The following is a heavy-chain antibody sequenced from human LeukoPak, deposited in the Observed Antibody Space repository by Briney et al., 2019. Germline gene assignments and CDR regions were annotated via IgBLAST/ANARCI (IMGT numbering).Heavy chain of an antibody. D-gene: IGHD3-3*01. CDR3: ASSRITIFGVVIGPPNYYYYMDV. CDR1: GFTFSSYW. J-gene: IGHJ6*03. Sequence: PGGSLRLSCAASGFTFSSYWMSWVRQATGKGLEWVANKKQDGSEKYYVDSVKGRFTISRDNAKNSLYLQMNSLRAEDTAVYYCASSRITIFGVVIGPPNYYYYMDVWGKGTTVTVSS. CDR2: KKQDGSEK. V-gene: IGHV3-7*01.